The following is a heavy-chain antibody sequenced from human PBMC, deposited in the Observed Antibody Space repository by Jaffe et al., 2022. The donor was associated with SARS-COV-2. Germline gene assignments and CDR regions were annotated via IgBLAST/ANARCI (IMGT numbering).Heavy chain of an antibody. CDR3: ATSRYYYGSGSEGYYGMDV. J-gene: IGHJ6*02. V-gene: IGHV4-61*02. D-gene: IGHD3-10*01. CDR1: GGSISSGSYY. CDR2: IYTSGST. Sequence: QVQLQESGPGLVKPSQTLSLTCTVSGGSISSGSYYWSWIRQPAGKGLEWIGRIYTSGSTNYNPSLKSRVTISVDTSKNQFSLKLSSVTAADTAVYYCATSRYYYGSGSEGYYGMDVWGQGTTVTVSS.